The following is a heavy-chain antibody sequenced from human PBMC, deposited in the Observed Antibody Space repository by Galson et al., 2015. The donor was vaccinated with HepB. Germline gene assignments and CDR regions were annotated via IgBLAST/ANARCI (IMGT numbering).Heavy chain of an antibody. CDR3: AREVPDPRAAPFDY. D-gene: IGHD6-13*01. J-gene: IGHJ4*02. Sequence: SLRLSCAASGFTFSSYSMNWVRQAPGKGLEWVSYIKSSSSTILYADSVKGRFTISRDNAKNSLSLQMNSLRDEDTAVYYCAREVPDPRAAPFDYWGLGTLVTVSS. V-gene: IGHV3-48*02. CDR2: IKSSSSTI. CDR1: GFTFSSYS.